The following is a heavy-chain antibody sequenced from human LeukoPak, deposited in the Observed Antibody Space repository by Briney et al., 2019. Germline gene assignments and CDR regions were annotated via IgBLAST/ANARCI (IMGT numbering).Heavy chain of an antibody. CDR2: SSHGGNT. D-gene: IGHD2-21*01. Sequence: SETLSLTCAVYGGSFSGYYWNWIRQPPGKGLEWIGESSHGGNTKYNPSLKSRVTISVDTSKNQFSLKLSSVTAADTAVYYCARAQRRGAYCGGDCYSFWGQGTLVTVSS. CDR1: GGSFSGYY. J-gene: IGHJ4*02. V-gene: IGHV4-34*01. CDR3: ARAQRRGAYCGGDCYSF.